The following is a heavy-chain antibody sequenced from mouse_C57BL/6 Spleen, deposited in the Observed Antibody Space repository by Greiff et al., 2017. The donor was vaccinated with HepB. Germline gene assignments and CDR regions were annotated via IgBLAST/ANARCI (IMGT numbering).Heavy chain of an antibody. Sequence: EVRLVESGGGLVQPGGSLSLSCAASGFTFTDYYMSWVRQPPGKAHEWLGFIRNKANGYTTEYSASVKGRFTISRDNSQSILYLQMNALRAEDSATYYCASSSWFAYWGHGSLVTVSA. CDR3: ASSSWFAY. CDR2: IRNKANGYTT. V-gene: IGHV7-3*01. J-gene: IGHJ3*01. CDR1: GFTFTDYY. D-gene: IGHD1-1*01.